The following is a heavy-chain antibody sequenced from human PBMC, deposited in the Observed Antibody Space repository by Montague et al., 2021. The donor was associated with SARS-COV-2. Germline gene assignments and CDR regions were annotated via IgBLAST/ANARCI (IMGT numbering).Heavy chain of an antibody. CDR1: GNSLSAHW. Sequence: QSGAEVKRPGESLKISCKDSGNSLSAHWIGWVRQMPGKGLEWMGIIYPDDSDVRYSPSFEGQVTISVVKSIDTVYLQWSSLKASDTAIYYCARTTNSWSPTPFYLWGQGTLVTVFS. D-gene: IGHD6-13*01. V-gene: IGHV5-51*01. J-gene: IGHJ4*02. CDR3: ARTTNSWSPTPFYL. CDR2: IYPDDSDV.